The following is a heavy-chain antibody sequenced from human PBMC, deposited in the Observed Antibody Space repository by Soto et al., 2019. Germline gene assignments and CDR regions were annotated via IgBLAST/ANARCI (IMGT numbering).Heavy chain of an antibody. D-gene: IGHD2-21*02. CDR1: GFTFSSYS. CDR2: ISSSSSYI. V-gene: IGHV3-21*01. Sequence: PGGSLRLSCAASGFTFSSYSMNWVRQAPGKGLEWVSSISSSSSYIYYADSVKGRFTISRDNAKNSLYLQMNSLRAEDTAAYYCARGTAYCGGDCYSEYWGQGTLVTVSS. J-gene: IGHJ4*02. CDR3: ARGTAYCGGDCYSEY.